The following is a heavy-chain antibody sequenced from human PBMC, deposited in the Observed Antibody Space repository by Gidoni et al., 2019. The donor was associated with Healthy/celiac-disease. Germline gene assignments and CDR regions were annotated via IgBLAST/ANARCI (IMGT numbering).Heavy chain of an antibody. CDR3: ARESQSYGGNSNFDY. CDR1: GYSFTSYW. D-gene: IGHD4-17*01. CDR2: IYPGYSDT. V-gene: IGHV5-51*06. Sequence: EVQLVQSGEEVKKPGESLKISCKGSGYSFTSYWIGWVRQMPGKGLEWMGSIYPGYSDTRYRPSFQGQVTNSADKSISTAYLQWSSLKASDTAMYYCARESQSYGGNSNFDYLGQGTLVTVSS. J-gene: IGHJ4*02.